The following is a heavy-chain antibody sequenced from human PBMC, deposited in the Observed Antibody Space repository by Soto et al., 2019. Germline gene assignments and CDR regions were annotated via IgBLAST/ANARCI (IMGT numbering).Heavy chain of an antibody. CDR2: INNDGSTT. D-gene: IGHD3-22*01. CDR1: GFTFNMYW. V-gene: IGHV3-74*01. CDR3: ASGGYYYDTSGSDY. Sequence: PXVSLRLSCLASGFTFNMYWMHWVRQAPGKGLVWVSRINNDGSTTTYADSVKGRFTISRENAKNTVYLQMSSLRAEDTAVYFCASGGYYYDTSGSDYWGQGTLVTVSS. J-gene: IGHJ4*02.